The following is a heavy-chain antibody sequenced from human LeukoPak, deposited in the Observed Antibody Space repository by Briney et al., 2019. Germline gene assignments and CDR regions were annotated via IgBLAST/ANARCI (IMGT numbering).Heavy chain of an antibody. CDR2: IYYSGST. V-gene: IGHV4-59*08. CDR1: GGSISSYY. D-gene: IGHD3-10*01. Sequence: SETLSLTCTVSGGSISSYYWSWIRQPPGKGLEWIGYIYYSGSTNYNPSLKSRVTISVDTSKNQFSLKLSSVTAADTAVYYCARHTRFGEFGFDYWGQGTLVTVSS. J-gene: IGHJ4*02. CDR3: ARHTRFGEFGFDY.